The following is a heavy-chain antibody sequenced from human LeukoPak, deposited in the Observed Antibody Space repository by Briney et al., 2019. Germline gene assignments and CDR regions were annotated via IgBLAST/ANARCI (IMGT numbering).Heavy chain of an antibody. D-gene: IGHD1-26*01. CDR1: GYTFTDFH. CDR2: INPHSGGT. CDR3: ARDLRELLGY. J-gene: IGHJ4*02. V-gene: IGHV1-2*06. Sequence: ASVKVSCKASGYTFTDFHLYWVRQAPGQGLEWMGRINPHSGGTDSAQKFQGRLTMTRDTSISIAYLELSGLKSDDTAVYYCARDLRELLGYWGQGTLVTVSS.